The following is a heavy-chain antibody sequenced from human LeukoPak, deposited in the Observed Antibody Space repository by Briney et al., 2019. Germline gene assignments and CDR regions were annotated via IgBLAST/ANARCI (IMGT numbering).Heavy chain of an antibody. J-gene: IGHJ4*02. CDR2: ISWNSGSI. D-gene: IGHD5-18*01. Sequence: GRSLRLSCAASGFTFDDYAMHWVRQAPGKGLEWVSGISWNSGSIGYADSVKGRFTISRDNAKSSLYLQMNSLRAEDTAVYYCARAGRGFTYGYSDYWGQGTLVTVSS. CDR1: GFTFDDYA. CDR3: ARAGRGFTYGYSDY. V-gene: IGHV3-9*01.